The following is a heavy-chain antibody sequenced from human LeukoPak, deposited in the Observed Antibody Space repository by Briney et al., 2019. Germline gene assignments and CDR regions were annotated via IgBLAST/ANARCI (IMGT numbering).Heavy chain of an antibody. CDR2: IIPIFGTA. V-gene: IGHV1-69*13. CDR1: GGTFSSYA. CDR3: ARALARNYYDSSGYLPKGYYGMDV. J-gene: IGHJ6*02. Sequence: ASVKVSCKASGGTFSSYAISWVRQAPGQGLEWMGGIIPIFGTANYAQKFQGRVTITADESTSTAYMELSSLRSEDTAVYYCARALARNYYDSSGYLPKGYYGMDVWGQGTTVTVSS. D-gene: IGHD3-22*01.